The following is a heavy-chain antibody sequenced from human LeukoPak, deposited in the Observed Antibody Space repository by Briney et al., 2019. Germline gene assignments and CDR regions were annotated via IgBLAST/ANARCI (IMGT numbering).Heavy chain of an antibody. CDR1: GLSFSSYA. D-gene: IGHD1-26*01. Sequence: GGSPRLSCAASGLSFSSYAMHWVRQAPGKGLEWVAVISYDGSNKYYADSVKGRFTISRDNSKNTLYLQMNSLRAEDTAVYYCARAPRKGAMIVWYFDYWGQGTLVTVSS. CDR3: ARAPRKGAMIVWYFDY. J-gene: IGHJ4*02. V-gene: IGHV3-30-3*01. CDR2: ISYDGSNK.